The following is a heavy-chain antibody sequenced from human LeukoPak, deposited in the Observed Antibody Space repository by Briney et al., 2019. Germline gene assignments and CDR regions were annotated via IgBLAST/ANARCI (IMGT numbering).Heavy chain of an antibody. J-gene: IGHJ3*02. V-gene: IGHV3-53*01. CDR3: AKDRRELDVFDI. CDR2: IYNGDNT. Sequence: GGSLRLSCAASRFTVTSNYMSWVRQAPGKGLEWVSVIYNGDNTNYADSVKGRFTISRDNSKNTLFVQMNSLRAEDTAVYYCAKDRRELDVFDIWGQGTMVTVSS. CDR1: RFTVTSNY.